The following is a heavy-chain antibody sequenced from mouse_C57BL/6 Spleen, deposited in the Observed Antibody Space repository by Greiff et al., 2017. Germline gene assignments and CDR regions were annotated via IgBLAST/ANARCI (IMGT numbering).Heavy chain of an antibody. CDR1: GYTFTSYW. J-gene: IGHJ4*01. CDR2: IYPGSGST. CDR3: ARYSNYVPYYAMDY. Sequence: VQLQQSGAELVKPGASVKMSCKASGYTFTSYWITWVKQRPGQGLEWIGDIYPGSGSTNYNEKFKSKATLTVDTSSSTAYMQLSSLTSEDSAVYYCARYSNYVPYYAMDYWGQGTSVTVSS. V-gene: IGHV1-55*01. D-gene: IGHD2-5*01.